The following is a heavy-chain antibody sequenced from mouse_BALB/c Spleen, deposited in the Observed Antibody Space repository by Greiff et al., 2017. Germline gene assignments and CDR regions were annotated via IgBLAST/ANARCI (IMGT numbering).Heavy chain of an antibody. CDR1: GYSFTGYY. Sequence: VQLQQSGPELVKPGASVKISCKASGYSFTGYYMHWVKQSHVKSLEWIGRINPYNGATSYNQNFKDKASLTVDKSSSTAYMELHSLTSEDSAVYYCARAYYDYDAFAYWGQGTLVTVSA. V-gene: IGHV1-31*01. CDR3: ARAYYDYDAFAY. CDR2: INPYNGAT. D-gene: IGHD2-4*01. J-gene: IGHJ3*01.